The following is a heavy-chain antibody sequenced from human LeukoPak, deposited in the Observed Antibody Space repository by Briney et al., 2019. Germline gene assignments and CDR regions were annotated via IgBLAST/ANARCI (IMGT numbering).Heavy chain of an antibody. CDR1: GDSIDSDNYY. J-gene: IGHJ3*02. Sequence: SETLSLTCTVSGDSIDSDNYYWGWIRQPPGKGLEWIGTIYYSGSTYYSPSLKSRVTISVDSSKNQLSLKLNSVTAADTAVYYCARDLRSGNPRPDDAFDIWGQGTMVTVSS. D-gene: IGHD1-14*01. V-gene: IGHV4-39*07. CDR2: IYYSGST. CDR3: ARDLRSGNPRPDDAFDI.